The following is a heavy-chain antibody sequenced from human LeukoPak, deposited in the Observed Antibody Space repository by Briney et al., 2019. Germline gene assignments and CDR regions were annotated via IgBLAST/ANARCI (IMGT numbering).Heavy chain of an antibody. CDR3: ASGFWFGDLGRSLPFDY. Sequence: SESLSLTCTVSGCSISRYYRSWIRQPPGKGLEWIGCIYHSGSTTYNPSLQSRVTISVDPYSHQFSLKLSSVPAAATAVYYCASGFWFGDLGRSLPFDYWGQGTLAPVCS. D-gene: IGHD3-10*01. CDR2: IYHSGST. J-gene: IGHJ4*02. CDR1: GCSISRYY. V-gene: IGHV4-59*08.